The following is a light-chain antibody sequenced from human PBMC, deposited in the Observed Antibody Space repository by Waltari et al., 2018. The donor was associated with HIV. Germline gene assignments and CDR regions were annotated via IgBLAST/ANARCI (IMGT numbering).Light chain of an antibody. CDR1: ANIRNY. V-gene: IGKV1-8*01. CDR3: QQYDDYPRA. Sequence: AIQMSQSPSSFSASAGERVTITCRADANIRNYLAWYQQKPRQAPKLLIYSASTLQRGVPSRFSGSGSGTNFTLTISCLQSEDFATYYCQQYDDYPRAFGQGTRVEI. J-gene: IGKJ1*01. CDR2: SAS.